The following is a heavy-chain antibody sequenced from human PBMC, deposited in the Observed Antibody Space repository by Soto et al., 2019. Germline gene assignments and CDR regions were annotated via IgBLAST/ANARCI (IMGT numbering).Heavy chain of an antibody. CDR1: GGSISGYY. J-gene: IGHJ6*04. CDR2: MYNTGST. D-gene: IGHD2-21*01. Sequence: SETLSLTCTVSGGSISGYYWSWIRQPPGKGLEWIGYMYNTGSTVYNPSFKSRVTISVDTSKSQFSLRLNSVTAADTAVYYCARDRWGYCGTECYPLDVWGKGTTVTVSS. V-gene: IGHV4-59*01. CDR3: ARDRWGYCGTECYPLDV.